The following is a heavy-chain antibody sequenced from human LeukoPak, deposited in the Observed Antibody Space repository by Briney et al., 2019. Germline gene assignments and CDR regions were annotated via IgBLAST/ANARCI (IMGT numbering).Heavy chain of an antibody. CDR2: IYPNSGGT. J-gene: IGHJ4*02. Sequence: GASVKVSCKASGYTFTGYYMHWARQAPGQGLEWMGWIYPNSGGTNFAQKFQGRVTMTRDTSISTAYMELSRLRSDDTAVYYCARAGIVGATPVDYWGQGTLVTVSS. V-gene: IGHV1-2*02. D-gene: IGHD1-26*01. CDR3: ARAGIVGATPVDY. CDR1: GYTFTGYY.